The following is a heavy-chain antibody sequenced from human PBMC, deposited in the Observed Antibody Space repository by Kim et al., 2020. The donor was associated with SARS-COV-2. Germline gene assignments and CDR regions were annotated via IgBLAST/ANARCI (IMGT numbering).Heavy chain of an antibody. CDR1: GGSISSGSYY. Sequence: SETLSLTCTVSGGSISSGSYYWGWIRQPPGKGLEWIGSIYYSGSTYYNPSLKRRVTISVDTSKNEFSLRLTSVTAADTAVYYCARPEGSSTSSQDGFDY. V-gene: IGHV4-39*07. CDR2: IYYSGST. D-gene: IGHD2-2*01. CDR3: ARPEGSSTSSQDGFDY. J-gene: IGHJ4*01.